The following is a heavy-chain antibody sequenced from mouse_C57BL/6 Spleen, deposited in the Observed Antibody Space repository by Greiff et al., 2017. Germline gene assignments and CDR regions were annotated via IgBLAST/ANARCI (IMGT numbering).Heavy chain of an antibody. J-gene: IGHJ2*01. CDR3: TRKARNYFDY. CDR1: GFTFSDAW. D-gene: IGHD3-1*01. CDR2: IRNKANNHAT. Sequence: EVQLQESGGGLVQPGGSMKLSCAASGFTFSDAWMDWVRQSPEKGLEWVAEIRNKANNHATYYAESVKGRFTISRDDSKSSVYLQMNSLRAEDTGIYYCTRKARNYFDYWGQGTTLTVSS. V-gene: IGHV6-6*01.